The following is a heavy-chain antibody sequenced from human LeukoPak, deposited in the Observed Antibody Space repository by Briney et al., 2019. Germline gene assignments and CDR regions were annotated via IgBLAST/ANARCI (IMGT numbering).Heavy chain of an antibody. CDR1: GGSISSGGYY. Sequence: SETLSLTCTVSGGSISSGGYYWSWIRQHPGKGLEWIGYIYYSGSTYYNPSLKSRVTISVDTSKNQFSLKLSSVTAADTAVYYCARDQGTMIVPGYFDYWGQGTLVTVSS. CDR3: ARDQGTMIVPGYFDY. V-gene: IGHV4-31*03. J-gene: IGHJ4*02. CDR2: IYYSGST. D-gene: IGHD3-22*01.